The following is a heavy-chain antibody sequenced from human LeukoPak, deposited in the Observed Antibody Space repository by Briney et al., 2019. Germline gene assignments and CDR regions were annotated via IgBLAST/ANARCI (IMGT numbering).Heavy chain of an antibody. Sequence: GGSLRLSCAASGFTFSSYAMSWVRQAPGKGLEWVSAISGSGGSTYYADSVKGRFTISRDTSENTLYLQMSGLRAEDTAVYYCAKAASSSSRSPNDYWGQGTLVTVSS. CDR2: ISGSGGST. J-gene: IGHJ4*02. CDR1: GFTFSSYA. V-gene: IGHV3-23*01. D-gene: IGHD5/OR15-5a*01. CDR3: AKAASSSSRSPNDY.